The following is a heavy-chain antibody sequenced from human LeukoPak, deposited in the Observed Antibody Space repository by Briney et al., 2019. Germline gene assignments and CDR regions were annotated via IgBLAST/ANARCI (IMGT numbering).Heavy chain of an antibody. Sequence: GGSLRLSCAASGFTFSGYYMSWIRQAPGKGLEWVSYISSIGSTIYYTDSVKGRFTISRDNSKNTLYLQMNSPRAEDTAVYYCANLNGARYYYGSGTLDYWGQGTLVTVSS. CDR1: GFTFSGYY. D-gene: IGHD3-10*01. CDR3: ANLNGARYYYGSGTLDY. CDR2: ISSIGSTI. V-gene: IGHV3-11*01. J-gene: IGHJ4*02.